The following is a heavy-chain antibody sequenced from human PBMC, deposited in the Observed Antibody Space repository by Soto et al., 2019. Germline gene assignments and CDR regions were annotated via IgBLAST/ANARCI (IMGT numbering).Heavy chain of an antibody. CDR2: IYYSGST. CDR3: ARRDCSSTGCYLHWFDP. CDR1: GGSISSGGYY. V-gene: IGHV4-31*03. J-gene: IGHJ5*02. Sequence: PSETLSLTCTVPGGSISSGGYYWSWIRQHPGKGLEWIGYIYYSGSTYYNPSLKSRVTISVDTSKNQFSLNLSSVTAADTAVYYCARRDCSSTGCYLHWFDPWGQGTVVTVSS. D-gene: IGHD2-2*01.